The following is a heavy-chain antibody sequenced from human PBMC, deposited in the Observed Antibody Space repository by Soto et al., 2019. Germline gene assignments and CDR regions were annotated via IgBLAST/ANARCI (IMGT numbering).Heavy chain of an antibody. D-gene: IGHD5-12*01. V-gene: IGHV1-69*01. Sequence: QVQLVQSGAEVKKPGSSVKVSCKASGGTFSSYAISWVRQAPGQGLEWKGGIIPIFGTANYAQKFQGRVTITADESTSTAYMELSSLRSEDTAVYYCARVGRDGYNYWGDDRFDYWGQGTLVTVSS. CDR2: IIPIFGTA. J-gene: IGHJ4*02. CDR3: ARVGRDGYNYWGDDRFDY. CDR1: GGTFSSYA.